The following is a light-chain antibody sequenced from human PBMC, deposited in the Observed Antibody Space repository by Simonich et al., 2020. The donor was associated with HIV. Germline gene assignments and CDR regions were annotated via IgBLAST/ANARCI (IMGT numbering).Light chain of an antibody. J-gene: IGKJ2*01. CDR3: QQANSFPYT. Sequence: IQRTQSQSSLSSSVEEKVTITCLGRHVISSWLPWYQQKPWKSPKLLIYGASRLQRGVPSRFSGSGSGPDFTLTIRSLQPEDFATYYCQQANSFPYTFGQGTKLEIK. V-gene: IGKV1-12*01. CDR2: GAS. CDR1: HVISSW.